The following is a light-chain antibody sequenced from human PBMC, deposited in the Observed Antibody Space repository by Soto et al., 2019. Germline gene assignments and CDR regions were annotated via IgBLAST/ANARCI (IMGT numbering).Light chain of an antibody. CDR1: QSVGNSH. CDR3: QQRHNWPIP. CDR2: DTS. J-gene: IGKJ5*01. Sequence: IGVTQSPSTLSLTPLERASLSFMSSQSVGNSHVAWYQQRPGQPPRLLIYDTSNRATGIPARFSGSGSGTDFTLTISGLEPADLGVYYCQQRHNWPIPFGQGTRLEIK. V-gene: IGKV3-11*01.